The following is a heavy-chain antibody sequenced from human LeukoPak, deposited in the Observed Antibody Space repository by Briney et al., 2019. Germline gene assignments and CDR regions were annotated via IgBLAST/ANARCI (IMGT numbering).Heavy chain of an antibody. CDR1: GFTFSDYY. Sequence: GGSLRLSCAASGFTFSDYYMSWIRQAPGKGLEWVSYISSSGSTIYYADSVKGRFTISRDNAKNSLCLQMNSLRAEDTAVYYCARDRPGTTDYYYYMDAWGKGTTVTVSS. CDR3: ARDRPGTTDYYYYMDA. D-gene: IGHD1-14*01. V-gene: IGHV3-11*01. CDR2: ISSSGSTI. J-gene: IGHJ6*03.